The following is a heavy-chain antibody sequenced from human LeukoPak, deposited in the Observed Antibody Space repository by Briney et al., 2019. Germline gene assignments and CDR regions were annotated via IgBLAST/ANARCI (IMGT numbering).Heavy chain of an antibody. J-gene: IGHJ4*02. CDR3: ARDGNNWNYGGARFDY. Sequence: ASVKVSCKASGYTFTSYGISWVRQAPGQGLEWMGWISAYNGNTNYAQKLQGRVTMTTDTSTSTAYMELRSLRSDDTAVYYCARDGNNWNYGGARFDYWGQGTLVTVSS. CDR2: ISAYNGNT. V-gene: IGHV1-18*01. CDR1: GYTFTSYG. D-gene: IGHD1-7*01.